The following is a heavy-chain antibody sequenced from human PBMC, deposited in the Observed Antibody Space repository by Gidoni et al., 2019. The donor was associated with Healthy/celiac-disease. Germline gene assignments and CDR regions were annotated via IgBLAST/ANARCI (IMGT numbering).Heavy chain of an antibody. J-gene: IGHJ4*02. CDR1: GGSISSIRYS. Sequence: QLQLPESGPLLVKPSETLSLTCTVSGGSISSIRYSWGWIRQPPGKGLEWIGSIYSSGSTYYNPSLKSRVTISVDTSKNQFSLKLSSVTAADTAVYYCARLTNDYGDYYFDYWGQGTLVTVSS. V-gene: IGHV4-39*01. CDR2: IYSSGST. D-gene: IGHD4-17*01. CDR3: ARLTNDYGDYYFDY.